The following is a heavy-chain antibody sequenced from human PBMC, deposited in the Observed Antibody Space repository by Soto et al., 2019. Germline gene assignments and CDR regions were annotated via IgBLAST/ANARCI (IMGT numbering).Heavy chain of an antibody. D-gene: IGHD1-1*01. Sequence: GASVKVSCKASCYTFFSHGITWVGQAPGQVLEWMGWISAYNGNTNYAQKLQGRVTMITDTSTNTAYMQLRSLSSDDTAVYYCARELDINYFDYLRQGTLVTVSP. CDR2: ISAYNGNT. V-gene: IGHV1-18*01. J-gene: IGHJ4*02. CDR1: CYTFFSHG. CDR3: ARELDINYFDY.